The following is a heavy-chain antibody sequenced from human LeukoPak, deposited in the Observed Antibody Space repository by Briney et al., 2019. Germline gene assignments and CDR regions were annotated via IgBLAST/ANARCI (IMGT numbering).Heavy chain of an antibody. D-gene: IGHD5-18*01. CDR1: GDSMKHSY. CDR3: AKDLSRQRRGLNYGPWFDP. V-gene: IGHV4-4*07. J-gene: IGHJ5*02. CDR2: VSASGYT. Sequence: SETLSLTCTVSGDSMKHSYWTWIRQPVGNAMEWIGRVSASGYTSHNPSLKSRVIMSVDVSTNQFSLNLTSVTAADTAVYFCAKDLSRQRRGLNYGPWFDPWGRGTLVTVSS.